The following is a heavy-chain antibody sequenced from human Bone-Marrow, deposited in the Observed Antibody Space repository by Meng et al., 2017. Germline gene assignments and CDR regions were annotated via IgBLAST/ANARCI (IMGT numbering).Heavy chain of an antibody. CDR3: ASMNYDSSGYYYGIDY. D-gene: IGHD3-22*01. CDR1: GGSISSSNW. CDR2: IYHSGST. J-gene: IGHJ4*02. V-gene: IGHV4-4*02. Sequence: SETLSLTCAVSGGSISSSNWWSWVRQPPGKGLEWIGEIYHSGSTNYNPSLKSRVTISVDKSKNQFSLKLSSVTAADTAAYYCASMNYDSSGYYYGIDYWGQGTLVTVSS.